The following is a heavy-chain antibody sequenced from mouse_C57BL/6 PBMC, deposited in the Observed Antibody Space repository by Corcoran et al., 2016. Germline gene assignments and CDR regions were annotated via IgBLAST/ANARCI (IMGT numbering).Heavy chain of an antibody. J-gene: IGHJ3*01. V-gene: IGHV1-19*01. Sequence: EVQLQQSGPVLVKPGASVKLSCKASGYTFTDYYMNWVKQSHGKSLEWFGVINPYNGGTSYNQKFKGKATLTVDKSPSTAYMELNSLTSEDSAVYYCARGPRNLFAYWGQGTLVTVSA. CDR1: GYTFTDYY. D-gene: IGHD2-10*02. CDR2: INPYNGGT. CDR3: ARGPRNLFAY.